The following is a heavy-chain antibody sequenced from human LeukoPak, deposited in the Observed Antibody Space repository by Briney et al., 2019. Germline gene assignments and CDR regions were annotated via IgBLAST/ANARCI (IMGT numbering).Heavy chain of an antibody. D-gene: IGHD4-17*01. V-gene: IGHV4-38-2*02. CDR2: IYHSGST. J-gene: IGHJ6*03. CDR3: AREAMTTVAYYYYYYMDV. Sequence: SETLSLTCTVSGYSISSGYYWGWIRQPPGKGLEWIGSIYHSGSTYYNPSLKSRVTISVDTPKNQFSLKLSSVTAADTAVYYCAREAMTTVAYYYYYYMDVWGKGTTVTISS. CDR1: GYSISSGYY.